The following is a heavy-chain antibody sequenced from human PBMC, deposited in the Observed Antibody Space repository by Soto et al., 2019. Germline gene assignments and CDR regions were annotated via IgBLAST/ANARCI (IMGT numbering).Heavy chain of an antibody. CDR2: IYKDGNT. Sequence: LRPSCAVSGVNVSNNYMRWVRQAQGKGLELVSIIYKDGNTYYADSVEGRFTISRDNSKNTLDLQMNRLRAEDTAVYYCARDGYTPYGFLTWGQGTRVTVAS. CDR3: ARDGYTPYGFLT. J-gene: IGHJ5*02. CDR1: GVNVSNNY. V-gene: IGHV3-53*01. D-gene: IGHD2-2*02.